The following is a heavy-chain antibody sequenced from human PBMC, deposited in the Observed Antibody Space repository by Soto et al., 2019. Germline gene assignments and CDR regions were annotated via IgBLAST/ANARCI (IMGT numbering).Heavy chain of an antibody. V-gene: IGHV3-7*01. D-gene: IGHD6-13*01. J-gene: IGHJ3*02. CDR3: FRDQKWYSRAIGVFDI. Sequence: GGSLRLSCAASGFTFSSYWMSWVRQAPGKGLEWVANIKQDGSEKYYVDSVKGRFTISRDNAKNSLYLQMNSLRAEDTAVYYCFRDQKWYSRAIGVFDIWGQGTMVPVSS. CDR2: IKQDGSEK. CDR1: GFTFSSYW.